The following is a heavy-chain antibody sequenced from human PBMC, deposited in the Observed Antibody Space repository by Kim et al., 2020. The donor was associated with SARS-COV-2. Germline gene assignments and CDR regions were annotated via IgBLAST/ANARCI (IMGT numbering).Heavy chain of an antibody. Sequence: VKGRFTISRDNSKNTLYLQMNSLRAEDTAVYYCARLEYYYDSSGSDAFDIWGQGTMVTVSS. J-gene: IGHJ3*02. CDR3: ARLEYYYDSSGSDAFDI. V-gene: IGHV3-66*04. D-gene: IGHD3-22*01.